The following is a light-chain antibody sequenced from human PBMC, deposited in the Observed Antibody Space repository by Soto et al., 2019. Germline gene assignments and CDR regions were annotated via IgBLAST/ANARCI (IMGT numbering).Light chain of an antibody. Sequence: MILTQSPATLSLSPAERATLSCKTSQGISKYIAWYQQKPGQPPRLLIYDASIRATGIPARFSGNGSRTDFTLTSTRLEPEDFAGYCGRQRSYWRFGGGTRVQIK. CDR3: RQRSYWR. J-gene: IGKJ4*01. CDR1: QGISKY. V-gene: IGKV3-11*01. CDR2: DAS.